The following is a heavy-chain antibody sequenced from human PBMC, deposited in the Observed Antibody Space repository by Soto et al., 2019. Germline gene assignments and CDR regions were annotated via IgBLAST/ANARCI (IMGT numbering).Heavy chain of an antibody. CDR3: GRGGVGNSHGYFDL. CDR2: IHHVGTT. V-gene: IGHV4-4*02. J-gene: IGHJ2*01. Sequence: QVQLQESGPGLVKPSGTLSLTCAVAGGSISTNNWWSWVRQPPGKGLEWIGEIHHVGTTDYTPSLKSRVSVPVDKPKNQSSLKLTSGTSADTAVYFCGRGGVGNSHGYFDLWGRGTLVTVSS. D-gene: IGHD4-4*01. CDR1: GGSISTNNW.